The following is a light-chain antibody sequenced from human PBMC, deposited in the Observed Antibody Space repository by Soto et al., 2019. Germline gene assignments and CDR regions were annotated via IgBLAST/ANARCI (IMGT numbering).Light chain of an antibody. CDR1: QSVTGSS. Sequence: IVLTPSPGTLSLSPGERVTLSCSAGQSVTGSSIAWYQQKPGQAPRLLIYGTSTRATGVPARFSGSGSGTDFTLTISRLEPEDFAVYYCQQYGSSGTFGQGTKVDNK. CDR3: QQYGSSGT. V-gene: IGKV3-20*01. J-gene: IGKJ1*01. CDR2: GTS.